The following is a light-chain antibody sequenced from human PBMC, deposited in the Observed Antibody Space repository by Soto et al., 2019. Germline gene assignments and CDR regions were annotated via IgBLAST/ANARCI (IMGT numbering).Light chain of an antibody. Sequence: LTQPASVSGSPGQSITIPCTGTSSDVGAYNYVSWYQQHPGKAPKLLIFEVSSRPSGVSNRFSGSKSGSTASLTISGLQAEDEADYYCSSYADSDTLYVFGTGTKVTVL. J-gene: IGLJ1*01. CDR3: SSYADSDTLYV. CDR1: SSDVGAYNY. V-gene: IGLV2-14*01. CDR2: EVS.